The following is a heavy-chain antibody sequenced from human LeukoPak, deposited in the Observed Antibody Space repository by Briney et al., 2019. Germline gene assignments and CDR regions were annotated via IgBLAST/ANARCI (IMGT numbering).Heavy chain of an antibody. CDR2: IWYDGSKE. J-gene: IGHJ4*02. CDR1: GFTFTKYG. D-gene: IGHD6-19*01. V-gene: IGHV3-33*01. Sequence: GGSLRLSCAASGFTFTKYGLHWVRQAPGKGLEWVAVIWYDGSKEYYADSVKGRFTISRDNSKNTLYLHMNSLRAEDTAVYYCARSRTQYYFDYWGQGTLVTVSS. CDR3: ARSRTQYYFDY.